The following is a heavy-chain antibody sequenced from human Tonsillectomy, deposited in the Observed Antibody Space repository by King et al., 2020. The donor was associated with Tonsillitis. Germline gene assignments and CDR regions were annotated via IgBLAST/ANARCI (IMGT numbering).Heavy chain of an antibody. J-gene: IGHJ2*01. Sequence: VQLVESGGGLVKPGGSLRLSCAGSGFTFSSYSMKWVRQAPGKGLEWVSSISSRSSYMYYADSVKGRFAISRDNAKNSLYLQMNSLRAEDTAVHYCARGGYYYDLWYFDLWGRGTLVTVSS. CDR1: GFTFSSYS. V-gene: IGHV3-21*01. CDR2: ISSRSSYM. CDR3: ARGGYYYDLWYFDL. D-gene: IGHD3-22*01.